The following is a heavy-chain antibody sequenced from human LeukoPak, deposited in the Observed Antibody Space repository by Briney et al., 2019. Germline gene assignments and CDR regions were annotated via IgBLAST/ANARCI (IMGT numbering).Heavy chain of an antibody. CDR1: GFTFSSYW. D-gene: IGHD3-16*01. CDR3: ARDRPFGGVLDFDY. CDR2: ISSSSSTI. V-gene: IGHV3-48*01. Sequence: GGSLRLSCVASGFTFSSYWMTWVRQAPGKGLEWVSYISSSSSTIYYADSVKGRFTISRDNSKNTLYLQMNSLRAEDTAVYYCARDRPFGGVLDFDYWGQGTLVTVSS. J-gene: IGHJ4*02.